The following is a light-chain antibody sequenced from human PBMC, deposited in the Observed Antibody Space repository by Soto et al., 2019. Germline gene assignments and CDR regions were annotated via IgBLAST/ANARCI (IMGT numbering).Light chain of an antibody. CDR1: NIGSKR. Sequence: SYELTQPPSVSLAPGQTARITCGGNNIGSKRVHWYQQKPGQAPVLVVYDDRDRPSGIPERFSGSNSGNTATLTISRVEAGDEADYYWQVWDSSSDVVFGGGTQLTVL. CDR3: QVWDSSSDVV. V-gene: IGLV3-21*02. CDR2: DDR. J-gene: IGLJ2*01.